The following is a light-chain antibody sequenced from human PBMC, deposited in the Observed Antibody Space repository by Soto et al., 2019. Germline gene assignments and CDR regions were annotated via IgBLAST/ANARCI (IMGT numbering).Light chain of an antibody. Sequence: EIVMTQSPATLSVSPGERATLSCRASQSVSSNLARYQQKPGQAPRLLIYGGSTRATVIPARFSGSGSGTEFTLTISSLQSEDFAVYYCQQYNNWPPWTFGQGTKVEIK. V-gene: IGKV3-15*01. CDR2: GGS. CDR1: QSVSSN. CDR3: QQYNNWPPWT. J-gene: IGKJ1*01.